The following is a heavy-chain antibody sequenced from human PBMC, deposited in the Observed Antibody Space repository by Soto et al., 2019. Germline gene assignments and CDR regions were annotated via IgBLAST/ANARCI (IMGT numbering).Heavy chain of an antibody. Sequence: ASVKVSCKASGYIFFSYGIGWVRQAPRQGLEWMGWINPYNGNTNSAQKVQDRVTMTTATSTNTAFLELRSLKSDDTAIYYCARDRLRGYDSSGFYSWGQGTMVTVSS. J-gene: IGHJ4*02. CDR1: GYIFFSYG. V-gene: IGHV1-18*01. D-gene: IGHD3-22*01. CDR3: ARDRLRGYDSSGFYS. CDR2: INPYNGNT.